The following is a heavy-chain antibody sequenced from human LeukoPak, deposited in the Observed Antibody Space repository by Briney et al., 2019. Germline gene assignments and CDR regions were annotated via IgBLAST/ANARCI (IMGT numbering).Heavy chain of an antibody. J-gene: IGHJ4*02. CDR1: GFTFSSYG. D-gene: IGHD1-26*01. V-gene: IGHV3-23*01. CDR2: ISGSGGST. Sequence: GGSLRLSCAASGFTFSSYGMSWVRQAPGKGLEWVSAISGSGGSTYYTDSVKGRFTISRDNSKNTLYLQMNSLRAEDTAVYYCARAVGATEIFDYWGQGTLVTVSS. CDR3: ARAVGATEIFDY.